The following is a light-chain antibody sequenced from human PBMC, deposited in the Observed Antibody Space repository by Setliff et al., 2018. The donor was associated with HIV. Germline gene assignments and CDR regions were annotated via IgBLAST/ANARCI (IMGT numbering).Light chain of an antibody. CDR1: SSDVGGYKY. Sequence: QSALAQPASVSGSPGQSITISCTGTSSDVGGYKYVSWYQQHPGKAPKLMIYEVSNRPSGVSNRFSGSKSGNTASLTISGLQAEDEADYYCSSYTSSSTPLVFGTGTRSPS. CDR3: SSYTSSSTPLV. J-gene: IGLJ1*01. CDR2: EVS. V-gene: IGLV2-14*01.